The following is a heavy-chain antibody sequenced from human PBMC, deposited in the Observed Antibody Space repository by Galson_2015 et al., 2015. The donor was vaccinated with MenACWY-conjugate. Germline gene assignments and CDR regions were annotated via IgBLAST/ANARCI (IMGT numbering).Heavy chain of an antibody. J-gene: IGHJ3*02. D-gene: IGHD2-8*02. CDR2: FDPKDGET. CDR1: GYFLSKIS. CDR3: ATGLWYAFDI. V-gene: IGHV1-24*01. Sequence: SVKVSCKVSGYFLSKISMHWVRQAPGKGPEWMGGFDPKDGETISEQNFQGRVTMTEDISTDVAYMELSSLTYEDTAVSYCATGLWYAFDIWGQGTMVSVSS.